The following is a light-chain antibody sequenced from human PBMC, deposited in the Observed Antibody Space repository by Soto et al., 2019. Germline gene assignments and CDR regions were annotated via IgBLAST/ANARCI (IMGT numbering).Light chain of an antibody. V-gene: IGKV1D-12*01. Sequence: DIQMTQSPSSVSASVGDRVTITCRASQGINNWLAWYQQKPGKAPKLLIYTSSSLQSGVPSRFSGTTSRTDFPHIISTLQPEDSATYCWQRANRFPLTFGGGTKVEIK. J-gene: IGKJ4*01. CDR3: QRANRFPLT. CDR1: QGINNW. CDR2: TSS.